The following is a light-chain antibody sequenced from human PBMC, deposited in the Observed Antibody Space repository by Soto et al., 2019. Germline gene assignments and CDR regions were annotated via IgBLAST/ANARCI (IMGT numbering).Light chain of an antibody. CDR2: GAS. Sequence: DIQRTQSPSTLSASVGDRVIITCRASQSISSWLAWYQQKPGKAPKLLLYGASSLDSGVPSRFSGSRSGTEFTLTISSLQPDDFATYCCQHYDGYSALTFGGGTKVESK. V-gene: IGKV1-5*03. CDR3: QHYDGYSALT. CDR1: QSISSW. J-gene: IGKJ4*01.